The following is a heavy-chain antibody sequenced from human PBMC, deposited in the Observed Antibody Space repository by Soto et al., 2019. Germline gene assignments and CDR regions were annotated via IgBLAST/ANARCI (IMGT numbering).Heavy chain of an antibody. CDR1: GITVSNNY. D-gene: IGHD4-17*01. Sequence: EVQLVESGGGLVQPGGSLRLSCAASGITVSNNYMSWVRQPPGKGLEWVSVIYSGGSTYYADSVKGRFTVSRDNFKNTLYLQMNSLRADDTDIYYCARDTGVWGQGTLVTVSS. CDR2: IYSGGST. CDR3: ARDTGV. J-gene: IGHJ4*02. V-gene: IGHV3-66*01.